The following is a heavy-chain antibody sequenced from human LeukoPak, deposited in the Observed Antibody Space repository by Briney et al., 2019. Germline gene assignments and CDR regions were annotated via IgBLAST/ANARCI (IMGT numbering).Heavy chain of an antibody. D-gene: IGHD6-13*01. Sequence: SVKVSCKASGGTFSSYAISWVRQAPGQRLEWMGGIIPIFGTANYAQKFQGRVTITPDKSTSTAYMELSSLRSEDTAVYYCARGPEGPDSSSWPPGYWGQGTLVTVSS. V-gene: IGHV1-69*06. J-gene: IGHJ4*02. CDR2: IIPIFGTA. CDR3: ARGPEGPDSSSWPPGY. CDR1: GGTFSSYA.